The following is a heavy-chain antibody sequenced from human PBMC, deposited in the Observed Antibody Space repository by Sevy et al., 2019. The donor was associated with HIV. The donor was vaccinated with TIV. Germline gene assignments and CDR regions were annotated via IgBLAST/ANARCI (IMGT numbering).Heavy chain of an antibody. D-gene: IGHD3-22*01. CDR1: GFIFSNYG. V-gene: IGHV3-33*01. J-gene: IGHJ4*02. CDR2: IWYDGSRK. Sequence: GGSLRLSCAASGFIFSNYGMHWVRQAPGKGLEWVALIWYDGSRKYYGDSVKCRFTISRDNSKKTMDMQMNSLRVEDTAVYYCSRVANYYHSSGSQPNFDFWGQGTLVTVSS. CDR3: SRVANYYHSSGSQPNFDF.